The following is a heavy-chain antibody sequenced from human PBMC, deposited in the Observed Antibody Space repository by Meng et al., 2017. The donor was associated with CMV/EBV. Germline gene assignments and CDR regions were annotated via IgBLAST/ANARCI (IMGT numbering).Heavy chain of an antibody. D-gene: IGHD5-24*01. J-gene: IGHJ4*02. Sequence: SAMVSCKASGGIFSSYAISWVRQAPGQGLEWMGGIIPIFGTANYAQKFQGRVTITTDESTSTAYMELSSLRSEDTAVYYWVSGSRDGYTFVFDYWGQGTLVTVSS. CDR1: GGIFSSYA. CDR3: VSGSRDGYTFVFDY. V-gene: IGHV1-69*05. CDR2: IIPIFGTA.